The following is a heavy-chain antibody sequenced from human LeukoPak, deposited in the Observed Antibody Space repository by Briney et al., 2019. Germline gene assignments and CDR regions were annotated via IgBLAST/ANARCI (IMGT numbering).Heavy chain of an antibody. CDR1: GFTFSSSS. CDR2: ISSSSSTI. Sequence: PGGSLRLSCAASGFTFSSSSMNWVRQAPGKGLEWVSYISSSSSTIYYADSVKSRFTISRDNAKNSLYLQMYSLRDEDTAVYYCARPSRYCSGGNCFEVWFDPWGQGTLVTVSS. J-gene: IGHJ5*02. V-gene: IGHV3-48*02. CDR3: ARPSRYCSGGNCFEVWFDP. D-gene: IGHD2-15*01.